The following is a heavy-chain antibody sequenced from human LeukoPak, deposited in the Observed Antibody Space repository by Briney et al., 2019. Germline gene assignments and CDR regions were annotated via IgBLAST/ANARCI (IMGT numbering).Heavy chain of an antibody. CDR3: ARDVYVILTGHWFDP. J-gene: IGHJ5*02. V-gene: IGHV3-30*03. CDR1: GFTFSSYG. CDR2: ISYDGSNK. Sequence: GGSLRLSCAASGFTFSSYGMHWVRQAPGKGLEWVAVISYDGSNKYYADSVKGRFTISRDNSKNTLYLEMNSLRAEDTAVYYCARDVYVILTGHWFDPWGQGTLVTVSS. D-gene: IGHD3-9*01.